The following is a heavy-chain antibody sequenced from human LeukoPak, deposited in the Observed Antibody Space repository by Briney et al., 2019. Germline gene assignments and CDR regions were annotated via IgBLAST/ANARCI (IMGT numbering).Heavy chain of an antibody. J-gene: IGHJ4*02. CDR1: GFTFTSYY. Sequence: GGSLRLSCAASGFTFTSYYMFWVRQAPGKGLEWVASIDQDGSGKYYVDSVKGRFTISRDNARNSLYLQMTSLSAEDTAVYYCVVTTRSMSFDYWGQGTLVTVSS. V-gene: IGHV3-7*05. D-gene: IGHD3-22*01. CDR3: VVTTRSMSFDY. CDR2: IDQDGSGK.